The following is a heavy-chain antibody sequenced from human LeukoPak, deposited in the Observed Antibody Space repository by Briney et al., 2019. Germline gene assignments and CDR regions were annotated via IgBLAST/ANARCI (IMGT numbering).Heavy chain of an antibody. CDR1: GFTFSSYS. CDR2: ISSSSSTI. CDR3: ARVQDYDILTGYYDLGAFDI. V-gene: IGHV3-48*01. J-gene: IGHJ3*02. D-gene: IGHD3-9*01. Sequence: GGSLRLSCAASGFTFSSYSMNWVRQAPGKGLEWVSYISSSSSTIYYADSVKGRFTISRDNAKNSLYLQMNSLRAEDTAVYYCARVQDYDILTGYYDLGAFDIWGQGTMVTVSS.